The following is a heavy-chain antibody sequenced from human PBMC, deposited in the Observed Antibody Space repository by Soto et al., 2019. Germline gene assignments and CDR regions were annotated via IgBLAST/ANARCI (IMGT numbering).Heavy chain of an antibody. V-gene: IGHV1-69*06. D-gene: IGHD6-13*01. Sequence: ASVKVSCKASGGTFSSYAISWVRQAPRQGLEWMGGIIPIFGTANYAQKFQGRVTITADKSTSTAYMELSSLRSEDTAVYYCARIAYSSSWSPKEYYYYGMDVWGQGTTVTVSS. CDR3: ARIAYSSSWSPKEYYYYGMDV. CDR2: IIPIFGTA. J-gene: IGHJ6*02. CDR1: GGTFSSYA.